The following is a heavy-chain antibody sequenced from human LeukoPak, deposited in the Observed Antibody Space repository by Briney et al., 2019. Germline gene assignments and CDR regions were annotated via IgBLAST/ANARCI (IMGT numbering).Heavy chain of an antibody. V-gene: IGHV3-23*01. D-gene: IGHD5-18*01. CDR3: AKDFHTAMATCFDY. CDR2: ISGSGGST. Sequence: GGSLRLSCVASGFTFRNYAMSWVRQAPGKGLEWVSAISGSGGSTYYADSVKGRFTISRDNSKNTLYLQMNSLRAEDTAVYYCAKDFHTAMATCFDYWGQGTLVTVSS. CDR1: GFTFRNYA. J-gene: IGHJ4*02.